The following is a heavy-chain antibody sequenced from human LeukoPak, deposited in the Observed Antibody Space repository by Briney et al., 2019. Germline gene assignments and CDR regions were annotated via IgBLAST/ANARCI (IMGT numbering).Heavy chain of an antibody. Sequence: ASVKVSCKASGYTFTGYYIHWVRQAPGQGLEWMGRINPNSGGTNYAQKFQGRVTMTRDTSISTAYMELRSLRSDDTAVYYCARDMAMIDPYYYYGMDVWGQGTTVTVSS. CDR1: GYTFTGYY. CDR3: ARDMAMIDPYYYYGMDV. V-gene: IGHV1-2*06. J-gene: IGHJ6*02. D-gene: IGHD3-22*01. CDR2: INPNSGGT.